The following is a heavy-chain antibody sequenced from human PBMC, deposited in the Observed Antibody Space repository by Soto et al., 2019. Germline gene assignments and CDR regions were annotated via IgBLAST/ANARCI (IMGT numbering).Heavy chain of an antibody. D-gene: IGHD4-4*01. J-gene: IGHJ6*02. CDR2: ISYDGSNK. V-gene: IGHV3-30*18. CDR1: GFHFSSYG. Sequence: GGSLRLSCAASGFHFSSYGMHWVRQAQGKGLEWVAVISYDGSNKYYADSVKGRFTISRDNSKNTLYLQMNSLRAEDTAVYYCSKEPPHFSSYHPYYYYYGMGVWGQGTTVTVSS. CDR3: SKEPPHFSSYHPYYYYYGMGV.